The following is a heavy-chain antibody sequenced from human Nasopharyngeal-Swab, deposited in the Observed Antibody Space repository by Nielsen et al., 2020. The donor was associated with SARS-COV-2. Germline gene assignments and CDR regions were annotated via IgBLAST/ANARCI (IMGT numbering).Heavy chain of an antibody. CDR2: IYYNENT. Sequence: SETLSLTCTVSGGSISTTTYYWAWIRQPPGKGLEWIGSIYYNENTYYNPSLKSRVTISIDTSKNQFSLKLNSVSAADTAVYYCAGLVDPPRRNYYEAFDYWGQGTLVTVSS. CDR3: AGLVDPPRRNYYEAFDY. J-gene: IGHJ4*02. V-gene: IGHV4-39*01. CDR1: GGSISTTTYY. D-gene: IGHD3-22*01.